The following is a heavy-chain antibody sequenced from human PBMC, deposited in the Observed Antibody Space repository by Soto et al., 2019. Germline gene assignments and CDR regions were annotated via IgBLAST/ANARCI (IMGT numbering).Heavy chain of an antibody. J-gene: IGHJ4*02. CDR2: ISAYNGNT. CDR1: GYTFTSYG. Sequence: ASVKVSCKASGYTFTSYGISWVRQAPGQGLEWMGRISAYNGNTNYAQKLQGRVTMTTDTSTSTAYMEMRSLRTDDTAVYYCASTPTYCSGGSCYSGGYVYWGQGTLVTVSS. D-gene: IGHD2-15*01. CDR3: ASTPTYCSGGSCYSGGYVY. V-gene: IGHV1-18*01.